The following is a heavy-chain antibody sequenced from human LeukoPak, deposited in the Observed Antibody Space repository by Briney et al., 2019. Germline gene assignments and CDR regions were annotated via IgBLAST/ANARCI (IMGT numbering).Heavy chain of an antibody. CDR1: GYTFTGYY. V-gene: IGHV1-2*02. Sequence: GASVKVSCKASGYTFTGYYMHWVRQAPGQGLEWMGWINPNSGGTNYAQKFQGRVTMTRDTSISTAYVELSRLRSDDTAVYYCARSMVRGADGTDYWGQGTLVTVSS. CDR3: ARSMVRGADGTDY. J-gene: IGHJ4*02. D-gene: IGHD3-10*01. CDR2: INPNSGGT.